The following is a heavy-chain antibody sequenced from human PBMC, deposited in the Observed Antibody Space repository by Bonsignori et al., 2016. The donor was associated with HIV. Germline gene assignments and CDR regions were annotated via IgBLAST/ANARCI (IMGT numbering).Heavy chain of an antibody. CDR3: AKRGGYFDWSYYFDY. V-gene: IGHV3-23*01. Sequence: WIRQPPGKGLEWVSAISGSGGSTYYADSVKGRFTISRDNSKNTLYLQMNSLRAEDTAVYYCAKRGGYFDWSYYFDYWGQGTLVTVSS. J-gene: IGHJ4*02. D-gene: IGHD3-9*01. CDR2: ISGSGGST.